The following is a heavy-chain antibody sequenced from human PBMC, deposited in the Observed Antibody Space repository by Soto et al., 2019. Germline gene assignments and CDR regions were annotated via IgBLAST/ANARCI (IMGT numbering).Heavy chain of an antibody. D-gene: IGHD2-15*01. J-gene: IGHJ6*02. Sequence: ESGGGVVQPGRSLRLSCAASGFTFSSYAMHWVRQAPGTGLEWVAVISYDGSNKYYADSVKGRFTISRDNSKNTLYLQMNSLRAEDTAVYYCAGGVAATEGIYYYYGMDVWGQGTTVTVSS. V-gene: IGHV3-30-3*01. CDR2: ISYDGSNK. CDR1: GFTFSSYA. CDR3: AGGVAATEGIYYYYGMDV.